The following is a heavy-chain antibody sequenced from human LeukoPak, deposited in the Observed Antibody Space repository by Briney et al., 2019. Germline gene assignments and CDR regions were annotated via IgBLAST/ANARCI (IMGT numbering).Heavy chain of an antibody. J-gene: IGHJ4*02. CDR1: GFTFSSYG. CDR3: AKDRSQLVPNYFDY. V-gene: IGHV3-30*02. CDR2: IRYDGSNK. D-gene: IGHD6-13*01. Sequence: GGSLRLSCAASGFTFSSYGMHWVRQAPGKGLEWVAFIRYDGSNKYYADSVKGRFTISRDNSKNTLYLQMNSLRAEDTAGYYCAKDRSQLVPNYFDYWGQGTLVTVSS.